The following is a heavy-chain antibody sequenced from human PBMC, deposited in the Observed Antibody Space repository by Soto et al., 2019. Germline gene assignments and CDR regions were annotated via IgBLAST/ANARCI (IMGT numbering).Heavy chain of an antibody. D-gene: IGHD6-19*01. CDR3: ARDSSGWYWYFDL. J-gene: IGHJ2*01. V-gene: IGHV3-48*02. Sequence: PGGSLRLSCVASGFTFSSYSMNWVRQAPGKGLEWVSYISSSSSTIAYADSVKGRFTISRDNAKNSLYLQMNSLRDEDTAVYYCARDSSGWYWYFDLWGRGTLVTVSS. CDR1: GFTFSSYS. CDR2: ISSSSSTI.